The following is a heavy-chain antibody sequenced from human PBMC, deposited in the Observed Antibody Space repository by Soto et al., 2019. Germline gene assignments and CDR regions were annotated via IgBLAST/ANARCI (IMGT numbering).Heavy chain of an antibody. CDR2: ISGSGGST. D-gene: IGHD6-19*01. V-gene: IGHV3-23*01. CDR1: GFTFSSYA. Sequence: GSLRLSCAASGFTFSSYAMSWVRQAPGKGLEWVSAISGSGGSTYYADSVKGRFTISRDNSKNTLYLQMNSLRAEDTAVYYCAKAPGGIAVAGTIVIPFDYWGQGTLVTVSS. J-gene: IGHJ4*02. CDR3: AKAPGGIAVAGTIVIPFDY.